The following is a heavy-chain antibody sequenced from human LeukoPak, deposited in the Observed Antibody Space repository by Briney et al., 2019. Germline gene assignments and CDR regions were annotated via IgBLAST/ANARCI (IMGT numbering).Heavy chain of an antibody. J-gene: IGHJ6*03. CDR1: GGSFSGYY. D-gene: IGHD5-18*01. CDR2: INHSGST. CDR3: ARGIQLWGYYYYYMDV. Sequence: SETLSLTCAVYGGSFSGYYWSWIRQPPGKGLEWIGEINHSGSTNYNPPLKSRVTISVDTSKNQFSLKLSSVTAADTAVYYCARGIQLWGYYYYYMDVWGKGTTVTVSS. V-gene: IGHV4-34*01.